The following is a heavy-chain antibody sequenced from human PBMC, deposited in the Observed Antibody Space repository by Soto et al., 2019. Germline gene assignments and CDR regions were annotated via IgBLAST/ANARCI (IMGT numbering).Heavy chain of an antibody. CDR2: ITGTGGNT. CDR1: GFTLSTYG. Sequence: GGSLRLSCAGPGFTLSTYGMTWVRQAPGKGLEWVSAITGTGGNTYYVDSVKGRFTSSRDNSKNMLYLQMNSVRVEDTAVYYCARIRGYWYGLDVWGQGTTVTVSS. CDR3: ARIRGYWYGLDV. V-gene: IGHV3-23*01. J-gene: IGHJ6*02.